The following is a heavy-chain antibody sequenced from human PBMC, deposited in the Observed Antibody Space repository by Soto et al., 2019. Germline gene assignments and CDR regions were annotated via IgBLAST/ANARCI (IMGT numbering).Heavy chain of an antibody. D-gene: IGHD3-10*01. J-gene: IGHJ5*02. Sequence: QVLLQESGPGLVKPSETLSLTCTVSGGSISSYYWNWIRQPPGKGLEWIGYIHYSGSTNYNPSLKSRVTISVDKSKHQFSLKLSSVTAADTAVYYCATGRFSAMVRGVIMFDPWGQGTLVTVSS. CDR1: GGSISSYY. CDR3: ATGRFSAMVRGVIMFDP. V-gene: IGHV4-59*01. CDR2: IHYSGST.